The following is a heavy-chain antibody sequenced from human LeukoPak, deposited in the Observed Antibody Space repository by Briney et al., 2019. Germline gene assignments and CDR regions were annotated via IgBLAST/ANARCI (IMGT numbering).Heavy chain of an antibody. J-gene: IGHJ4*02. CDR1: GFTFSSYA. V-gene: IGHV3-30-3*01. D-gene: IGHD2-2*01. Sequence: GGSLRLSCAASGFTFSSYAMSWVRQAPGKGLEWVAVISYDGSNEYYADSVKGRFTISRDNSKNTLYLQMNSLRAEDTAVYYCAIDIVVVPAAIDYWGQGTLVTVSS. CDR2: ISYDGSNE. CDR3: AIDIVVVPAAIDY.